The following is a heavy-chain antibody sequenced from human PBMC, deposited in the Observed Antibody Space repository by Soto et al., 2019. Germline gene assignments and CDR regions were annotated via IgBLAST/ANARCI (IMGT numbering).Heavy chain of an antibody. CDR1: GYTFTSYA. J-gene: IGHJ3*02. V-gene: IGHV1-3*01. CDR3: ARPHGPTVTTRGAAFDI. D-gene: IGHD4-17*01. CDR2: INAGNGNT. Sequence: QVQLVQSGAEVKKPGASVKVSCKASGYTFTSYAMHWVRQAPGQRLEWMGWINAGNGNTKYSQKFQGRVTITRDTSASTAYMELSSLRSEDTAVYYCARPHGPTVTTRGAAFDIWGQGTMVTVSS.